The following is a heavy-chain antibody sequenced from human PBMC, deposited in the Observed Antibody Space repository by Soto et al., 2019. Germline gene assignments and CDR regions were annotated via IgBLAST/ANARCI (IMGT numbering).Heavy chain of an antibody. V-gene: IGHV3-23*01. D-gene: IGHD4-17*01. CDR2: ISAAGGST. CDR3: AKDPNGDYVGAFDI. J-gene: IGHJ3*02. Sequence: EVQLLESGGGLVQPGGSLRLSCAASGFTFRGYAMSWVRQAPGKGPEWVSSISAAGGSTYYADSVKGRFTISRENSRATLFLQMNSLRVEDTALYYCAKDPNGDYVGAFDIWGQWTVVTVSS. CDR1: GFTFRGYA.